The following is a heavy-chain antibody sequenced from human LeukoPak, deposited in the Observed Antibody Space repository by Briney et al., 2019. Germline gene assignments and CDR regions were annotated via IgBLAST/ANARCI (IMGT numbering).Heavy chain of an antibody. CDR3: VRDWDGSRDRFDP. CDR1: GYTFTSFG. V-gene: IGHV1-18*01. J-gene: IGHJ5*02. CDR2: TSGNNEHT. Sequence: VASVKVSCKASGYTFTSFGISWVRQAPGQGLEWMAWTSGNNEHTRYAQNFQGRVTMTTETSTSTAYMELRSLRSDDTAVYYCVRDWDGSRDRFDPWSQGNLVTVSS. D-gene: IGHD1-26*01.